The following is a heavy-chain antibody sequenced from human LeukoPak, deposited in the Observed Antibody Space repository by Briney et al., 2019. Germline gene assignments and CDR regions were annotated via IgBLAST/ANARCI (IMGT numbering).Heavy chain of an antibody. CDR3: AREGLYSGQDYFDD. Sequence: SETLSLTCTVSGVAISNYYGSWIRQPAGKGLDWIGRTHISGSTYYNPSLKSRVTMSVDTSKNQFSLKLTSVTAADTAVYYCAREGLYSGQDYFDDWGQGTLVTVSS. D-gene: IGHD5-12*01. CDR1: GVAISNYY. CDR2: THISGST. V-gene: IGHV4-4*07. J-gene: IGHJ4*02.